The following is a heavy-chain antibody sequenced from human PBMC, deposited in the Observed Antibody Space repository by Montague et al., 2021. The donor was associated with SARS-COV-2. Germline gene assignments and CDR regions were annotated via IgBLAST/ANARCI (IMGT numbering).Heavy chain of an antibody. CDR1: GGSISSSSYY. Sequence: SETLSLTCTVSGGSISSSSYYWGWIRQPPGKGLGWIGSIYYSGSTYYNPSLKSRVTISVDTSKNQFSLKMNSVTAADTAVYYCARDGGTVTTFLGVGYVSGELNWFDPWGQGTLVTVSS. CDR2: IYYSGST. CDR3: ARDGGTVTTFLGVGYVSGELNWFDP. D-gene: IGHD4-17*01. J-gene: IGHJ5*02. V-gene: IGHV4-39*07.